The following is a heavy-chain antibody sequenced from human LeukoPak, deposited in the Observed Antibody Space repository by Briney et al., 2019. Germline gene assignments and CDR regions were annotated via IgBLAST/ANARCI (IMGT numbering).Heavy chain of an antibody. CDR2: IYYSGST. CDR3: ARHVWSSSFHFDY. D-gene: IGHD6-13*01. J-gene: IGHJ4*02. CDR1: GGSISSSSYY. V-gene: IGHV4-39*01. Sequence: SETLSLTCTVSGGSISSSSYYWGWIRQPPGKGLEWIGSIYYSGSTYYNPSLKSRVTISVDTSKNQFSLKLSSVTAADTAVYHCARHVWSSSFHFDYWGQGTQVTVPS.